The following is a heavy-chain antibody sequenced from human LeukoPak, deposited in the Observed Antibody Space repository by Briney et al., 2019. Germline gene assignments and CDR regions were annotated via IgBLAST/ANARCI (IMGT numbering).Heavy chain of an antibody. Sequence: SETLSLTCTVSGGSISSGSYYWSWIRQPAGKGLEWIGRIYTSGSNNYNPSLKSRVTMSVDTSKNQFSLKLSSVTAADTAMYYCAREVADYGGYYYYHYGDVWGKGTTVTISS. CDR3: AREVADYGGYYYYHYGDV. V-gene: IGHV4-61*02. CDR2: IYTSGSN. D-gene: IGHD4-23*01. CDR1: GGSISSGSYY. J-gene: IGHJ6*03.